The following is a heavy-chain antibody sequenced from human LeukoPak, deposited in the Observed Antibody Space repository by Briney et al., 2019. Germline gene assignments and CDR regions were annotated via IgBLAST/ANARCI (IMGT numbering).Heavy chain of an antibody. J-gene: IGHJ6*02. Sequence: SETLSLTCAVYGVSFSGYYWSWIRQPPGKGLEWIGEINHSGSTNYNPSLKGRVTISVDTSKNQFSLKLSSVTAADTAVYYCASTPILGRYYYYGMDVWGQGTTVTVSS. CDR3: ASTPILGRYYYYGMDV. D-gene: IGHD7-27*01. V-gene: IGHV4-34*01. CDR1: GVSFSGYY. CDR2: INHSGST.